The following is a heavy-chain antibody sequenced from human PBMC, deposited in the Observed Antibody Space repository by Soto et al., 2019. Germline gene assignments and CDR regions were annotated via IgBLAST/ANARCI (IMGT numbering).Heavy chain of an antibody. CDR2: ISGNGIST. J-gene: IGHJ5*02. CDR1: GFTFSNHA. V-gene: IGHV3-23*01. D-gene: IGHD3-10*01. Sequence: EVQLLESGGGLVQPGGSLRLSCAASGFTFSNHAMSWVRQAPGKGLEWVSAISGNGISTYYADSVRGRFTISRDNSKNTLYLQMNRLRADDTAVYYCARDAIPMVRGTNNWFDPWGQGTLVTVST. CDR3: ARDAIPMVRGTNNWFDP.